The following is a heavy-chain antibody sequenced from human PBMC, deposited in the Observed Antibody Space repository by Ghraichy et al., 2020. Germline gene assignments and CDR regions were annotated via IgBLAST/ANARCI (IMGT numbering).Heavy chain of an antibody. J-gene: IGHJ4*02. CDR2: IYYNGDI. Sequence: SQTLSLTCTVSGGSISGFFWSWIRQPPGKGLEYIGYIYYNGDINYNPSLKSRVTLSVDTSRDQFSLKLTSVTAADTAVYYCARLGSCSGNRCIADYWGQGTLVTVSS. V-gene: IGHV4-59*01. CDR1: GGSISGFF. D-gene: IGHD2-8*02. CDR3: ARLGSCSGNRCIADY.